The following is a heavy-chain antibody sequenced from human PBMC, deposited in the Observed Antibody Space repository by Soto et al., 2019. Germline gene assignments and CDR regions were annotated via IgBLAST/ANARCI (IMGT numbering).Heavy chain of an antibody. CDR3: AREKPRYCGGDCYYRY. D-gene: IGHD2-21*02. Sequence: SETLSLTCAVYGGSFSGYYWSWIRQPPGKGLEWIGEINHSGSTNYNPSLKSRVTISVDTSKNQFSLKLSSVTAADTAVYYCAREKPRYCGGDCYYRYWGQGTLVTVSS. J-gene: IGHJ4*02. CDR2: INHSGST. CDR1: GGSFSGYY. V-gene: IGHV4-34*01.